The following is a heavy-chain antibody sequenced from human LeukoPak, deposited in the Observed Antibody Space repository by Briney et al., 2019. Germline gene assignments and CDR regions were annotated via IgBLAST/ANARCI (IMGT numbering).Heavy chain of an antibody. V-gene: IGHV1-18*01. CDR2: ISTYNGHT. CDR1: GYTFTSYG. CDR3: ARDQEGFDY. Sequence: ASVTVSCTASGYTFTSYGISWVRQAPGQGLEWMGWISTYNGHTNYARKVQGRVTMTTDTSTSTAYMELRSLRSDDTAVYYCARDQEGFDYWGQGTLVTVSS. J-gene: IGHJ4*02.